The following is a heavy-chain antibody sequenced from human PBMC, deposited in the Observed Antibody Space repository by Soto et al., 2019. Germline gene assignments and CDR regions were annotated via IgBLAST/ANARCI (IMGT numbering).Heavy chain of an antibody. Sequence: PGGSLRLSCAASGFTFTTAWINWVRQAPGKGLEWVGRIKSKTDGGTPDFAAPVRGRFAISRDDSKSMVYLQMSSLDTEDTAVYYCSTFTRAYCNSATCFDGEDSWGPGTMVTVSS. CDR3: STFTRAYCNSATCFDGEDS. V-gene: IGHV3-15*07. J-gene: IGHJ4*02. D-gene: IGHD2-2*01. CDR2: IKSKTDGGTP. CDR1: GFTFTTAW.